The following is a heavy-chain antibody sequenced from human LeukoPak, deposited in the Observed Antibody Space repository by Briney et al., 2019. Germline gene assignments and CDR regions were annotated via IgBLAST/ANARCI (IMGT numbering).Heavy chain of an antibody. J-gene: IGHJ4*02. V-gene: IGHV4-30-2*01. CDR3: ARGEWLVLGVFDY. CDR2: IYHSGST. D-gene: IGHD6-19*01. Sequence: SETLSLTCAVSGGSISSGGYSWSWIRQPPGKGLEWIGYIYHSGSTYYNPSLKSRVTISVDRSKNQFSLKLSSVTAADTAVYYCARGEWLVLGVFDYWGQGTLVTGSS. CDR1: GGSISSGGYS.